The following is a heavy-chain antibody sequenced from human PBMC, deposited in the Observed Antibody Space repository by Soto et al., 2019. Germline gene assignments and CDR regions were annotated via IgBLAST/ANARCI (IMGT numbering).Heavy chain of an antibody. V-gene: IGHV4-34*01. Sequence: SETLSLTCAVYGGSFSGSYWTWSRQSPGKGLEWIGEINHSGSANYNPSLKSRVTISVDTSKNQFSMKLSSVTAADTAVYYCARRGRYYGSGSSALGYWGQGTLVTVSS. CDR1: GGSFSGSY. D-gene: IGHD3-10*01. CDR3: ARRGRYYGSGSSALGY. J-gene: IGHJ4*02. CDR2: INHSGSA.